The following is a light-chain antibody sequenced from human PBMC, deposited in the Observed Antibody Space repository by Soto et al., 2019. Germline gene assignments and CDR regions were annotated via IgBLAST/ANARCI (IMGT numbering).Light chain of an antibody. J-gene: IGLJ1*01. CDR3: ATWDDSRKGL. CDR1: TSNIESHA. CDR2: TNN. Sequence: QSVQTQPPSASGTPGQRITISCSGSTSNIESHAVNWYQQVPGTAPKLIINTNNQRPSGVPDRFSGSKSGASASLAISGLQSEDEATYYCATWDDSRKGLFGTGTKVTVL. V-gene: IGLV1-44*01.